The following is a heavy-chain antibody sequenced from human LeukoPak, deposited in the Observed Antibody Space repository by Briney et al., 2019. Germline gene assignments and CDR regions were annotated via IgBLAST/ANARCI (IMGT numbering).Heavy chain of an antibody. J-gene: IGHJ4*02. V-gene: IGHV3-7*05. D-gene: IGHD6-19*01. CDR1: GFSFSSYW. CDR2: IKQDESEK. Sequence: GGSLRLSCGASGFSFSSYWMTWVRQAPGKGLEWVANIKQDESEKYHVDSLKGRFTISRDNAKNSLYLQMNTLRVEDTAVYYCARLEIAVAGTLDYWGQGTLVTVSS. CDR3: ARLEIAVAGTLDY.